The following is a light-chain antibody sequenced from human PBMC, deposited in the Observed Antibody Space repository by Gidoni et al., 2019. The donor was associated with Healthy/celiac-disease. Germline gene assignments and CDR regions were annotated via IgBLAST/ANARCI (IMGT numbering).Light chain of an antibody. J-gene: IGKJ3*01. CDR2: DAS. CDR1: QSVSSY. CDR3: QQRSNWPPGT. Sequence: EIVLTHAPATLSFSPGERATLSCRASQSVSSYLAWYQQKPGQAPRLLIYDASNRATGIPARFSGSGSGTDFTLTISSLEPEDFAVYYCQQRSNWPPGTFGPGTKVDIK. V-gene: IGKV3-11*01.